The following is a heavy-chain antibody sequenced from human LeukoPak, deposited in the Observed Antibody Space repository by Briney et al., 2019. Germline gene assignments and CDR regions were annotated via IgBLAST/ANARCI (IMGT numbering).Heavy chain of an antibody. J-gene: IGHJ4*02. CDR2: ISWNSGSI. Sequence: AGGSLRHSCAASGFTFDDYAMHWVRQAPGKGLEWVSGISWNSGSIGYADSVKGRFTISRDNAKNSLYLQMNSLRAEDTALYYCAKDIGGYGGYDPIFDYWGQGTLVTVSS. CDR1: GFTFDDYA. V-gene: IGHV3-9*01. D-gene: IGHD5-12*01. CDR3: AKDIGGYGGYDPIFDY.